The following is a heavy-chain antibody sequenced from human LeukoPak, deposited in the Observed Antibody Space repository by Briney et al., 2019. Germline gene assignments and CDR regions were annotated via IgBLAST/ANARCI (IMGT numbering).Heavy chain of an antibody. V-gene: IGHV4-34*01. J-gene: IGHJ4*02. CDR1: GGSFSGYY. D-gene: IGHD2-21*02. CDR3: AGGKLCGGDCYQPPEDY. CDR2: INHSGST. Sequence: PSETLSLTCAVYGGSFSGYYWSWIRQPPGKGLEWIGEINHSGSTNYNPSLKSRVTISVDTSKNQFSLKLSSVTAADTAVYYCAGGKLCGGDCYQPPEDYWGQGTLVTVSS.